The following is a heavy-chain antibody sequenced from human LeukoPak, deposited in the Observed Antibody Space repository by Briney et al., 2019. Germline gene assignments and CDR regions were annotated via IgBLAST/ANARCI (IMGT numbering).Heavy chain of an antibody. CDR1: GYSFTSYW. D-gene: IGHD3-10*01. V-gene: IGHV5-51*01. CDR3: ARQFWWFGSHSDGEAFDI. Sequence: GESLKISCKGSGYSFTSYWIGWVRQMPGKGLEWMGIIYPGDSDTRYSPSFQGQVTISADKSISTAYLQWSSLKASDTAMYYCARQFWWFGSHSDGEAFDIWGQGQWSPSLQ. CDR2: IYPGDSDT. J-gene: IGHJ3*02.